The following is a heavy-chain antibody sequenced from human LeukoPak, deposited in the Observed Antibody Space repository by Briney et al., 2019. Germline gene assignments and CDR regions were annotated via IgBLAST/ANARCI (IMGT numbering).Heavy chain of an antibody. CDR1: GFTVSSDY. CDR3: ARDDKGVDHGFDP. V-gene: IGHV3-53*01. D-gene: IGHD3-10*01. Sequence: VGSLRLSCTASGFTVSSDYMSCGCRAPGEGQELVSVIYSGGSAYYAGSVKGRFTISRDNSKNTLYLQMNSLRAEDTAVYYCARDDKGVDHGFDPWGQGTLVTVSS. J-gene: IGHJ5*02. CDR2: IYSGGSA.